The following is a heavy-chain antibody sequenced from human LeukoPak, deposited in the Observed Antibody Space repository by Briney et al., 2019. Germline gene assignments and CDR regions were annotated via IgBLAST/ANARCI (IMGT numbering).Heavy chain of an antibody. CDR3: ASKRGYSSGEDAFDI. V-gene: IGHV3-66*01. D-gene: IGHD5-18*01. CDR1: GFTVSSNY. Sequence: GGSLRLSCAASGFTVSSNYMSWVRQAPGKGLEWVSVIYSGGSIYYTDSVKGRFTISRDNSKNTVYLQMNSLRVEDTAVYYCASKRGYSSGEDAFDIWGQGTMVTVSS. J-gene: IGHJ3*02. CDR2: IYSGGSI.